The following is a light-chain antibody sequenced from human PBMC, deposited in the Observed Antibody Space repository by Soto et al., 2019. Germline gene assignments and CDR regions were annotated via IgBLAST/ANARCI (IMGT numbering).Light chain of an antibody. CDR2: EAS. V-gene: IGKV3-15*01. Sequence: VVMMQSPATLSVSPGERAVLSCRASQRLGSNLAWYHHKPGQAPRLLLYEASIRATGIPARFSGDGSGTEFTLTISSLQSEDFGIYYCQKYNQWPWTFGPGTKVDIK. CDR3: QKYNQWPWT. J-gene: IGKJ1*01. CDR1: QRLGSN.